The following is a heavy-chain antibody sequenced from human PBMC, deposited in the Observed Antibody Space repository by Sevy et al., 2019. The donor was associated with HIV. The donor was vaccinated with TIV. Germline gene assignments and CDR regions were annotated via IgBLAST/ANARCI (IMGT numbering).Heavy chain of an antibody. V-gene: IGHV3-23*01. Sequence: GGSLRLSCAASGFTFSSYAMSWVRQAPGKGLKWVSAISGSGGSTYYADSVKGRFTISRDNSKNTLYLQMNSLRAEDTAVYYCAKDYDYVWGSYQDVWGQRTTVTVSS. J-gene: IGHJ6*02. D-gene: IGHD3-16*01. CDR1: GFTFSSYA. CDR2: ISGSGGST. CDR3: AKDYDYVWGSYQDV.